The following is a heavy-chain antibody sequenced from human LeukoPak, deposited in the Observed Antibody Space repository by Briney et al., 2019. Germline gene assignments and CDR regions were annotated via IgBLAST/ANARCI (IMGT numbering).Heavy chain of an antibody. V-gene: IGHV3-23*01. CDR3: VKHSAPVLAAARFDY. J-gene: IGHJ4*02. Sequence: AGGSLRLSCAASGFTFSSYAMSWVRQAPGRGLEWVSVISGSGTNTYYADSVKGRFTVSRDNSKNILYLQMDSLRAEDTALYYCVKHSAPVLAAARFDYWGQGNLVTVSS. CDR2: ISGSGTNT. CDR1: GFTFSSYA. D-gene: IGHD2-2*01.